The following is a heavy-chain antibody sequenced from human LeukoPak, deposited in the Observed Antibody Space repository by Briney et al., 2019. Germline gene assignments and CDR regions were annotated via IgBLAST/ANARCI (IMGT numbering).Heavy chain of an antibody. CDR2: ISYDGSNK. V-gene: IGHV3-30*03. CDR1: GFTFSSYS. J-gene: IGHJ4*02. Sequence: GGSLRLSCAASGFTFSSYSMNWVRQAPGKGLEWVAVISYDGSNKYYADSVKGRFTISRDSSKNTLYLQMNSLRAEDTAVYYCARDRTGTTALDYWGQGTLVTVSS. D-gene: IGHD1-7*01. CDR3: ARDRTGTTALDY.